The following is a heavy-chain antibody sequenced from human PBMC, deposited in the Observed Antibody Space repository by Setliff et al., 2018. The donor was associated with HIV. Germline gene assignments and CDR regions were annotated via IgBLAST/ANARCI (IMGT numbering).Heavy chain of an antibody. D-gene: IGHD6-13*01. CDR2: IYTSGST. Sequence: SETLSLTCTVSGGSISSYYWSWIRQPAGKGLEWIGRIYTSGSTNYNPSLKSRVTMSVDTSKNQFSLKLSSVTAADTAVYYCARGIAAAGIYYYYYMDVWGKGTMVTV. J-gene: IGHJ6*03. V-gene: IGHV4-4*07. CDR3: ARGIAAAGIYYYYYMDV. CDR1: GGSISSYY.